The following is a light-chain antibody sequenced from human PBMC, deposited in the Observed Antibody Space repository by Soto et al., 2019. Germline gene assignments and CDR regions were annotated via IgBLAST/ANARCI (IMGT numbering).Light chain of an antibody. CDR1: QSISSW. V-gene: IGKV1-5*03. Sequence: DSQMTQSPSTLPASVGDRVTITCRASQSISSWLAWYQQKPGKAPKLLIYKASLLQSGVPSRFSDSGSGTEFTLTISSLQPEDFATYYCQQYDRYPVTFGGGTKVEVK. CDR2: KAS. J-gene: IGKJ4*01. CDR3: QQYDRYPVT.